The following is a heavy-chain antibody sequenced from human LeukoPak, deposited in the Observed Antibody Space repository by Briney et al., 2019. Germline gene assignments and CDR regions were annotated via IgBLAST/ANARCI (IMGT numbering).Heavy chain of an antibody. D-gene: IGHD1-7*01. CDR2: IYYSGST. J-gene: IGHJ4*02. Sequence: SETLSLTCTVSGGSISSSSYYWGWIRQPPGKGLEWIGSIYYSGSTYYNPSLKSRVTISVDTSKNQFSLKLSSVTAADTAVYYCARGDNWNYEEDYWGLGTLVTVSS. V-gene: IGHV4-39*07. CDR3: ARGDNWNYEEDY. CDR1: GGSISSSSYY.